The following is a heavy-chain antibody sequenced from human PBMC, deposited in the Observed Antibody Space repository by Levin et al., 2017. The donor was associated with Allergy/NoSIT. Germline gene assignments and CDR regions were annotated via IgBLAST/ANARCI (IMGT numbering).Heavy chain of an antibody. CDR1: GYSFTSYD. J-gene: IGHJ5*02. Sequence: GESLKISCKASGYSFTSYDINWVRQATGQGLEWMGWMNPNSGNTGFAQKFRGRVTMTRDTSINTAFMELTSLRSEDTAVYYCARGLPLGGENWFDPWGQGTLVTVSS. D-gene: IGHD3-16*01. CDR3: ARGLPLGGENWFDP. V-gene: IGHV1-8*01. CDR2: MNPNSGNT.